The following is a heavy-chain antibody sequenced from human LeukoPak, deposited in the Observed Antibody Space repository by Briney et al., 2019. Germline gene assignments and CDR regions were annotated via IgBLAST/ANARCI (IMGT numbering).Heavy chain of an antibody. D-gene: IGHD3-3*01. CDR1: GGSFSGYY. V-gene: IGHV4-34*01. CDR2: INHSGST. CDR3: ARGRGITIFGVVISPNFDY. J-gene: IGHJ4*02. Sequence: PSETLSLTCAVYGGSFSGYYWSWIRQPPGKGLEWIGEINHSGSTNYNPSHKSRVTISVDTSKNQFSLKLSSVTAADTAVDYCARGRGITIFGVVISPNFDYWGQGTPVTVSS.